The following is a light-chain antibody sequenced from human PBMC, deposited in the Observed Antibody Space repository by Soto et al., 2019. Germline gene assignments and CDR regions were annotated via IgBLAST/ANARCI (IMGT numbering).Light chain of an antibody. Sequence: EVVLTQSPGTLSLSRGERATLSCRASQSVSSSYLAWYQQKPGQAARLLIYGASSRATGIPDRFSGSGSGADFPLTISRLQPEDFALYYCQQYGISWTLGQGTKV. J-gene: IGKJ1*01. V-gene: IGKV3-20*01. CDR1: QSVSSSY. CDR2: GAS. CDR3: QQYGISWT.